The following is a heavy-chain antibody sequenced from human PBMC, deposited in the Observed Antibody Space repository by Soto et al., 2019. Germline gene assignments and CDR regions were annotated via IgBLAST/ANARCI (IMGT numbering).Heavy chain of an antibody. V-gene: IGHV3-23*01. CDR1: GFSFSAYA. J-gene: IGHJ4*02. CDR3: AKDHTGRFRPQNFDY. CDR2: ISDSGGNT. Sequence: GSLRLSCAASGFSFSAYAMSWVRQAPGKGLEWVSVISDSGGNTNHADAVKGRFTISRDNSKNTLYPQMNSLRAEDTAIYYCAKDHTGRFRPQNFDYWGQGTLVTVSS. D-gene: IGHD3-10*01.